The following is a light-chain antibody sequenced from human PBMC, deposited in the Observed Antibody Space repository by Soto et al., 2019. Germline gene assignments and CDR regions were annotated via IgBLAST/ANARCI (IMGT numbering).Light chain of an antibody. J-gene: IGLJ2*01. Sequence: QLVLTQSPSASASLGASVKLTCTLRRGHSSYAIAWHQQQPEKGPRYLMKLNSDGSHSKGDGIPDRFSGSSSGAERYLTISSLQSEDEADYYCQTWGTGIHVVFGGGTKVTVL. CDR1: RGHSSYA. CDR2: LNSDGSH. V-gene: IGLV4-69*01. CDR3: QTWGTGIHVV.